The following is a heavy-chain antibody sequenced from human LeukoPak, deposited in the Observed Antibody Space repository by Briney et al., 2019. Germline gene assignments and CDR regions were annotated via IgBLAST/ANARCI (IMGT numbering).Heavy chain of an antibody. CDR1: GSTFTSYA. CDR2: INAGNGNT. V-gene: IGHV1-3*01. CDR3: AREPGVPAASRPFDY. D-gene: IGHD2-2*01. J-gene: IGHJ4*02. Sequence: ASVKVSCTASGSTFTSYAMHWVRQAPGQRLEWMGWINAGNGNTKYSQKCQGRVTITRDTSASTAYMELSSLRSEDTAVYYCAREPGVPAASRPFDYWGQGTLVTVSS.